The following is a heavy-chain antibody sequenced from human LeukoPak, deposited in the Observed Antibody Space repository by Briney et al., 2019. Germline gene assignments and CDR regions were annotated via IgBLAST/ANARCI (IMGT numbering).Heavy chain of an antibody. CDR2: LSDTGDSR. CDR3: AKGDCASGSCYFDD. V-gene: IGHV3-23*01. Sequence: GGSLRLSWAPSGFPFTSHWMSWLRQAPGKGLEWVSSLSDTGDSRHYADSVKGRFTTSRDSARSALYLQMNSLRAEDTAVYYCAKGDCASGSCYFDDWGQGSQVTVSS. CDR1: GFPFTSHW. D-gene: IGHD2-8*01. J-gene: IGHJ4*02.